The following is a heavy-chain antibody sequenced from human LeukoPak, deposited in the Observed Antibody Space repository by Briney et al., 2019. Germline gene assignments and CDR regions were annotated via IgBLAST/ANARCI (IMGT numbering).Heavy chain of an antibody. CDR3: ARVGYTYYPAGVCYYMDV. Sequence: PGGSLRLSCAASEFSVGSNYMTWVRQAPGKGLEWVSLIYSGGSTYYADSVKGRFTISRDNSKNTLYLQMNSLRAEDTAVYYCARVGYTYYPAGVCYYMDVWGKGTTVTISS. CDR2: IYSGGST. CDR1: EFSVGSNY. D-gene: IGHD3-10*01. J-gene: IGHJ6*03. V-gene: IGHV3-66*01.